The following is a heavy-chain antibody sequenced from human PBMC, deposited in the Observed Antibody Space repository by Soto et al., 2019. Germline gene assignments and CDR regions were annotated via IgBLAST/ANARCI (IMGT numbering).Heavy chain of an antibody. Sequence: EVQLVESGGSLVQPGGSLRLSCAASGFTFSSFWMSWVRQAPGKGLEWVANIKQDGSEKYYVDSVRGRFSISRDNAQNSLFLQMNILRAGDTAVYYCARRPDGDYGDYFDYWGQGTLVTVSS. J-gene: IGHJ4*02. CDR1: GFTFSSFW. CDR2: IKQDGSEK. V-gene: IGHV3-7*01. CDR3: ARRPDGDYGDYFDY. D-gene: IGHD4-17*01.